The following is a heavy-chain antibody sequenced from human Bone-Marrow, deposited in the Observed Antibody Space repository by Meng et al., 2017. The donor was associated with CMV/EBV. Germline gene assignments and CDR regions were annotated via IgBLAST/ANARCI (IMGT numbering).Heavy chain of an antibody. V-gene: IGHV5-51*01. CDR3: ARSSFVSMCGDDCARLDY. D-gene: IGHD2-21*01. Sequence: GESLKISCKGSGYSFTSYWIGWVRQMPGKGLEWMGIIYPGDSDTRCSPSFQGQVTISADKSISTAYLQWTSLKASDTAMYYCARSSFVSMCGDDCARLDYWGQGTLVTVSS. J-gene: IGHJ4*02. CDR2: IYPGDSDT. CDR1: GYSFTSYW.